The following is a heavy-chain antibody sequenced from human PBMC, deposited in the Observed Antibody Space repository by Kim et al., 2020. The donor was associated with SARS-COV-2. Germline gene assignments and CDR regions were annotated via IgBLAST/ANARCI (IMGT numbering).Heavy chain of an antibody. J-gene: IGHJ4*02. Sequence: ASVKGRFTISRDDSENMAYLQMSSLKTEDTAVYYCTRLEYYDSGSDSPSPYWGQGTLVTVSS. CDR3: TRLEYYDSGSDSPSPY. D-gene: IGHD3-10*01. V-gene: IGHV3-73*01.